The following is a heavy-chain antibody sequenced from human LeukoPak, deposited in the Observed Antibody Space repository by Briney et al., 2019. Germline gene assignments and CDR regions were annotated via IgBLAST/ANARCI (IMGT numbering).Heavy chain of an antibody. D-gene: IGHD5-18*01. CDR3: AREAAMANYYYYYYMDV. J-gene: IGHJ6*03. V-gene: IGHV3-21*01. CDR2: ISSSSSYI. Sequence: PGGSLRLSCAASGFTFSSYSMNWVRQAPGKGLEWVSSISSSSSYIYYADSVKGRFTISRDNAKNSLYLQMNSLRAEDTAVYYCAREAAMANYYYYYYMDVWGKGTTVTVSS. CDR1: GFTFSSYS.